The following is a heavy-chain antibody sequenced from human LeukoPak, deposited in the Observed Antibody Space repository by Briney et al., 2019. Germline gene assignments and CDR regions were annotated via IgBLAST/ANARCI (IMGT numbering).Heavy chain of an antibody. J-gene: IGHJ4*02. CDR2: ISYDGSNK. CDR1: GFTFSSYG. V-gene: IGHV3-30*18. D-gene: IGHD6-19*01. Sequence: GGSLRLSCAASGFTFSSYGMHWVRQAPGEGLEWVAVISYDGSNKYYADSVKGRFTISRDNSKNTLYLQMNSLRAEDTAVYYCAKDTNSSGWYDGVGTDYWGQGTLVTVSS. CDR3: AKDTNSSGWYDGVGTDY.